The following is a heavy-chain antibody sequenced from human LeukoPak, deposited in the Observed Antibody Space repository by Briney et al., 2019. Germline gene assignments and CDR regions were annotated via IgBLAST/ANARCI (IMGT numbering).Heavy chain of an antibody. D-gene: IGHD6-6*01. CDR3: ARGGQLRANYYNYMDV. V-gene: IGHV3-30-3*01. CDR2: ISYDGSNK. Sequence: GGYLRLSCAASGFTFSNYAMHWVRQAPGKGLEWVAVISYDGSNKYYADSVKGRFTISRDNSKNTLYLQMNSLRAEDTAVYYCARGGQLRANYYNYMDVWGKGTTVTVSS. J-gene: IGHJ6*03. CDR1: GFTFSNYA.